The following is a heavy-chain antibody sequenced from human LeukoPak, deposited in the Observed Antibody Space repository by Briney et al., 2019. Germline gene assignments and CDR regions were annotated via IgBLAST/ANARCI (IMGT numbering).Heavy chain of an antibody. Sequence: ASVKVSCKASGYTFTGYYMHWVRQAPGQGLEWMGWINPNSGGTNYAQKFQGRVTMTRDTSISTAYMELSRLRSDDTAVYYCARASSSWYVPASFGYWGQGTLVTVSS. CDR1: GYTFTGYY. V-gene: IGHV1-2*02. D-gene: IGHD6-13*01. J-gene: IGHJ4*02. CDR2: INPNSGGT. CDR3: ARASSSWYVPASFGY.